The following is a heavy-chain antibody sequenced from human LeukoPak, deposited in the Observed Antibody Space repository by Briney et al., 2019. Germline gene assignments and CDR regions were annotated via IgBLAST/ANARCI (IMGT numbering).Heavy chain of an antibody. J-gene: IGHJ6*03. CDR1: GGSFSGYY. CDR3: ARYFRSGYYYGSGRRDGYYYYYMDV. V-gene: IGHV4-34*01. D-gene: IGHD3-10*01. Sequence: SETLSLTCAVYGGSFSGYYWSWIRQPPGKGLEWIGEINHSGSTNYNPSLKSRVTISVDTSKNQFSLKLSSVTAADTAVYYCARYFRSGYYYGSGRRDGYYYYYMDVWGKGTTVTISS. CDR2: INHSGST.